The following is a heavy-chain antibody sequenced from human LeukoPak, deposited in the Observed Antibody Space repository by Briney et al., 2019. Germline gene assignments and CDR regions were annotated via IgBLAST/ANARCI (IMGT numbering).Heavy chain of an antibody. CDR1: GFIFTNYF. J-gene: IGHJ4*02. CDR2: ISYDGSNK. V-gene: IGHV3-30-3*01. CDR3: ARYRHLGY. Sequence: GGSLRLSCAASGFIFTNYFMSWVRQAPGKGLEWVAVISYDGSNKYYADSVKGRFTISRDNGKNSLYLQMNSLRAENTAVYYCARYRHLGYWGQGTLVTVSS.